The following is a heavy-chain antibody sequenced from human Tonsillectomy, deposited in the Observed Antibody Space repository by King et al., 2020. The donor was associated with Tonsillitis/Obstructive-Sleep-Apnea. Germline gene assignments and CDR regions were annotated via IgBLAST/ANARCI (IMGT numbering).Heavy chain of an antibody. J-gene: IGHJ3*02. CDR3: AKIGGDGTYRNHVFDI. D-gene: IGHD1-26*01. Sequence: EVQLVESGGGLVQPGGSLRLSCAASGFTFSKYLMHWVRQAPGKGLVWVSRINGDASSTNYADSVKGRFTISRDNAKNTLYLQMNSLRAEDTAVYYCAKIGGDGTYRNHVFDIWGQGTMVTVSS. CDR2: INGDASST. CDR1: GFTFSKYL. V-gene: IGHV3-74*01.